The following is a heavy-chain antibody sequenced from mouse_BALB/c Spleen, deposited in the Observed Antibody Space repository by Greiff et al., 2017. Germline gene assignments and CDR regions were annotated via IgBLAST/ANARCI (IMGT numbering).Heavy chain of an antibody. CDR3: ARLYQYYFDY. V-gene: IGHV1-7*01. CDR1: GYTFTSYW. J-gene: IGHJ2*01. D-gene: IGHD2-1*01. CDR2: INPSTGYT. Sequence: QVQLQQSGAELAKPGASVKMSCKASGYTFTSYWMHWVKQRPGQGLEWIGYINPSTGYTEYNQKFKDKATLTADKSSSTAYMQLSSLTSEDSAVYYCARLYQYYFDYGGQGTTLTVSS.